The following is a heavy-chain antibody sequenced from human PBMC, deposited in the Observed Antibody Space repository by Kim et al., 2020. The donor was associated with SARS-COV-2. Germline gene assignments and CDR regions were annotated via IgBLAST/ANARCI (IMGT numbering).Heavy chain of an antibody. D-gene: IGHD6-13*01. CDR1: GGSISSSSYY. CDR2: IYYSGST. CDR3: ARDGGSWYEWAAYYYYG. Sequence: SETLSLTCTVSGGSISSSSYYWGWIRQPPGKGLEWIGSIYYSGSTYYNPSLKSRVTISVDTSKNQFSLKLSSVTAADTAVYYCARDGGSWYEWAAYYYYG. J-gene: IGHJ6*01. V-gene: IGHV4-39*07.